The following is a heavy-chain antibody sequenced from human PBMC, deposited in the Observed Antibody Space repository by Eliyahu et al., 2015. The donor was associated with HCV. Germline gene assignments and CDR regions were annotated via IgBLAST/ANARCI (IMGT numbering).Heavy chain of an antibody. J-gene: IGHJ4*02. V-gene: IGHV3-23*01. CDR2: ITPSGXTT. CDR3: AKGGAYDS. D-gene: IGHD4-17*01. CDR1: GFTFRRSS. Sequence: EVQLLESGGALVQPGGSLRLSCAASGFTFRRSSMSWVRQAPGRGLDWVSAITPSGXTTDYADSVKGRFTVSRDNSNNTLYLQMNSLRAEDTAVYFCAKGGAYDSWGRGTLVTVSS.